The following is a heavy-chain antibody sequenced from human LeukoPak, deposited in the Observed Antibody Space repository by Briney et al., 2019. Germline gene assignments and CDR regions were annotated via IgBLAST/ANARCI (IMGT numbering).Heavy chain of an antibody. CDR3: ATDAFDI. V-gene: IGHV3-21*01. CDR1: GFTFSSYS. CDR2: IDTSTTYM. Sequence: SGGSLRLSCAASGFTFSSYSMNWVRQAPGKGLEWVSSIDTSTTYMTYADSVKGRFTISRDNSKNTLYLQMNSLRAEDTAVYYCATDAFDIWGQGTMVTVSS. J-gene: IGHJ3*02.